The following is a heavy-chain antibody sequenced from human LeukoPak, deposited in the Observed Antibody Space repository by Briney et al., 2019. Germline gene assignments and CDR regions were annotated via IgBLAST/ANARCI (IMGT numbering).Heavy chain of an antibody. J-gene: IGHJ3*02. Sequence: PGGSLRLSCAASGFTFNNYEMNWVRQAPGKGLEWVSYISSSGYTIYYADSVKGRFTISRDNAKSSLDLQMNSLRAEDTAVYYCARLVRGVIPIWGQGTLVSVSS. CDR2: ISSSGYTI. CDR3: ARLVRGVIPI. CDR1: GFTFNNYE. V-gene: IGHV3-48*03. D-gene: IGHD3-10*01.